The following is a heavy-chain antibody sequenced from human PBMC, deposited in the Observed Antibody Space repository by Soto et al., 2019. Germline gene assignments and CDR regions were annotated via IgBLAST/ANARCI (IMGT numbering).Heavy chain of an antibody. J-gene: IGHJ5*02. Sequence: QVQLVQSGAEVKKPGSSVKVSCKASGGTFSSYAISWVRQAPGQGLEWMGGIIPIFGTANYAQKFQGRVTITADESTSTAYMELSSLRSEDTAVYYCARSGLGPIAVAGTGGWFDPWGQGTLVTVSS. D-gene: IGHD6-19*01. CDR2: IIPIFGTA. V-gene: IGHV1-69*01. CDR3: ARSGLGPIAVAGTGGWFDP. CDR1: GGTFSSYA.